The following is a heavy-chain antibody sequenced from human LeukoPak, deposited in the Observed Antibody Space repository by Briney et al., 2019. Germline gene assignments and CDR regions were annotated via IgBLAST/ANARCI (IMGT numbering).Heavy chain of an antibody. CDR1: GYTFTDYY. CDR3: ARDLYGSGSFGY. CDR2: INPNSGGT. J-gene: IGHJ4*02. D-gene: IGHD3-10*01. Sequence: ASVKVSCKASGYTFTDYYMHWVRQAPGQGLEWMGMINPNSGGTNYAQKFQGRVTMTRDTSISTAYMELSSLRSDDTAVYYCARDLYGSGSFGYWGQGTLVTVSS. V-gene: IGHV1-2*02.